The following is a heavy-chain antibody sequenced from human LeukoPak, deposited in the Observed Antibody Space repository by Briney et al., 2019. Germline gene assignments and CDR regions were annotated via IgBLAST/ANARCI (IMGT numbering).Heavy chain of an antibody. CDR1: GGSISSGGYY. J-gene: IGHJ4*02. Sequence: SQTLSLTCTVSGGSISSGGYYWSWIRQHPGKGLEWIGYIFYSGSAYYNPSLKRRATLSVDTSKNQFSLKLRSVTAADTAVYYCARRSHYFDSRGSSTYFDYWGQGTLVTVSS. V-gene: IGHV4-31*03. CDR2: IFYSGSA. CDR3: ARRSHYFDSRGSSTYFDY. D-gene: IGHD3-22*01.